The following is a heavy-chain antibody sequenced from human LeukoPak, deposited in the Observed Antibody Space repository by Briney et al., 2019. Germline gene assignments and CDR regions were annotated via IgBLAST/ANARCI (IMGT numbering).Heavy chain of an antibody. CDR3: ARETAMAYFDY. J-gene: IGHJ4*02. CDR1: GFTFSSYA. V-gene: IGHV3-21*04. Sequence: GGSLRLSCAASGFTFSSYAMNWVRQAPGKGLEWVSSISSSSSYIYYADSVEGRFTISRDNAKNSLSLQMNSLRAEDTAVYYCARETAMAYFDYWGQGTLVTVSS. D-gene: IGHD5-18*01. CDR2: ISSSSSYI.